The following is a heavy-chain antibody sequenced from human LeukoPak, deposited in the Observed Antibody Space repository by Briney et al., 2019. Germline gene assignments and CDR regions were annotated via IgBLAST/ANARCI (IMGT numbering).Heavy chain of an antibody. V-gene: IGHV3-23*01. CDR1: GFTFSSYA. J-gene: IGHJ4*02. D-gene: IGHD3-22*01. Sequence: GGSLRLSCAASGFTFSSYAMTWVRQAPGKGLEWVSSISGSGGSTYYADSVKGRFTISRDNSKNTNTLYLQMNSLRAEDTAVYYCASCPDYDSTGYYSRFVAYWGQGALVTVSS. CDR3: ASCPDYDSTGYYSRFVAY. CDR2: ISGSGGST.